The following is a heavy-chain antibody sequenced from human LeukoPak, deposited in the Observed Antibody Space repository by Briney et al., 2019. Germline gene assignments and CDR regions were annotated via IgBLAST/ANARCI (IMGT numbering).Heavy chain of an antibody. V-gene: IGHV3-30*09. J-gene: IGHJ4*02. D-gene: IGHD1-14*01. CDR2: ISDDGTFT. CDR3: ARDPYRDAPDYFDY. Sequence: GRSLRLSCAASGFTFSRYAMHWVRQAPGQGLEWVAVISDDGTFTLYGDSVRGRFAISRDSSKNTLYLQMNSLRPEDTAVYYCARDPYRDAPDYFDYWGQGTLVTVSS. CDR1: GFTFSRYA.